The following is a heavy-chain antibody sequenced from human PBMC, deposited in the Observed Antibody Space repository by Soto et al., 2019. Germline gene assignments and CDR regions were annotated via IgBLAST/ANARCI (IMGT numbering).Heavy chain of an antibody. D-gene: IGHD6-19*01. CDR1: GGSFSGYY. CDR2: INHSGST. Sequence: QLQLQQWGAGLLKPSETLSLTCAVYGGSFSGYYWNWIRQPPGKGLEWIGEINHSGSTNYNPSLKSRVTIPVDTSKNQFSLKLSSVTAADTAVYYCARGWGSGVFDYWGQGTLVTVSS. CDR3: ARGWGSGVFDY. J-gene: IGHJ4*02. V-gene: IGHV4-34*01.